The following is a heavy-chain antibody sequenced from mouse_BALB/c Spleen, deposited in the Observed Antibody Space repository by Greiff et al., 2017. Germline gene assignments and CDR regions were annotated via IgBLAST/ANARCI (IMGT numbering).Heavy chain of an antibody. V-gene: IGHV5-17*02. CDR3: ARRDY. CDR1: GFTFSSFG. Sequence: EVQGVESGGGLVQPGGSRKLSCAASGFTFSSFGMHWVRQAPEKGLEWVAYISSGSSTIYYADTVKGRFTISRDNPKNTLFLQMTSLRSEDTAMYYCARRDYWGQGTTLTVS. CDR2: ISSGSSTI. J-gene: IGHJ2*01.